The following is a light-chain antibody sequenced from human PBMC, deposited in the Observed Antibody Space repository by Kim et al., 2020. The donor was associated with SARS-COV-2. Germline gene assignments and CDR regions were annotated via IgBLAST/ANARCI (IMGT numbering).Light chain of an antibody. CDR2: KAS. CDR3: QLYNSYSNT. J-gene: IGKJ5*01. Sequence: DIQMTQSPSTLSASVGDRVTITCRASQSVSSWLAWYQQKPGKAPKLLIYKASNLETGVPSRFSGSGSGTEFTLTISSLQPDDFATYYCQLYNSYSNTFGQGTRLEIK. CDR1: QSVSSW. V-gene: IGKV1-5*03.